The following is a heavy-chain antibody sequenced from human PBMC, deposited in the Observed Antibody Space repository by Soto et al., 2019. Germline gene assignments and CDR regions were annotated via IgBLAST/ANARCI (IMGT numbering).Heavy chain of an antibody. CDR3: ASGPNQYYFDF. Sequence: SETLSLTCTVSGGSISSGGYYWSWIRQHPGKGLEWIGYIYYSGSTYYNPSLKSRVTISVDTSKNQFSPKLSSVTAADTALYYCASGPNQYYFDFWGQGALVTVSS. CDR2: IYYSGST. J-gene: IGHJ4*02. CDR1: GGSISSGGYY. V-gene: IGHV4-31*03.